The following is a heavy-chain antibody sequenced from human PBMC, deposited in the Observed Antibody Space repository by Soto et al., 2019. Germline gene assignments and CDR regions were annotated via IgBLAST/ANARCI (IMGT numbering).Heavy chain of an antibody. D-gene: IGHD2-2*01. CDR2: ISGSGGST. CDR1: GFTFSSYA. V-gene: IGHV3-23*01. Sequence: EVQLLESGGGLVQPGGSLRLSCAASGFTFSSYAMSWVRQAPGTGLEWVSAISGSGGSTYYADSVKGRFTISRDNSKNTLYLRRNSLRAGDTAVYYCAKGQGVGPAAGGDYYGMDVWGQGTTVTVSS. J-gene: IGHJ6*02. CDR3: AKGQGVGPAAGGDYYGMDV.